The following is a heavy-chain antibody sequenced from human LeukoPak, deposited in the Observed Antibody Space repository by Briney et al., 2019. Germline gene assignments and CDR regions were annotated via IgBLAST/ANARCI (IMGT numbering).Heavy chain of an antibody. CDR3: AKRGRGDYDILTGYYLDY. Sequence: SGGSLRLSCAASGFTFSSCAMSWVRQAPGKGLEWVSAISGSGGSTYYADSVKGRFTISRDNSKNTLYLQMNSLRAEDTAVYYCAKRGRGDYDILTGYYLDYWGQGTLVTVSS. D-gene: IGHD3-9*01. J-gene: IGHJ4*02. CDR2: ISGSGGST. CDR1: GFTFSSCA. V-gene: IGHV3-23*01.